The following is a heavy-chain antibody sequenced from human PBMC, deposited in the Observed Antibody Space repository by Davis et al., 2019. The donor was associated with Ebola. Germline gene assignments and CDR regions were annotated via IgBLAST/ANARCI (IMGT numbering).Heavy chain of an antibody. Sequence: SVKVSCKASGGTFSSYAISWVRQAPGQGLEWMGGIIPIFGTANYAQKFQGRVTITADESTSTDYMELSSLRSEDTAVYYCARPTTVTTGYYYYYGMDVWGQGTTVTVSS. CDR1: GGTFSSYA. CDR3: ARPTTVTTGYYYYYGMDV. CDR2: IIPIFGTA. J-gene: IGHJ6*02. D-gene: IGHD4-17*01. V-gene: IGHV1-69*13.